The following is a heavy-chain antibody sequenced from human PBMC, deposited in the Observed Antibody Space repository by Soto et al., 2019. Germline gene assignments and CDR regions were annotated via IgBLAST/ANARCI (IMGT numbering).Heavy chain of an antibody. CDR1: GFTFSSYA. V-gene: IGHV3-23*01. CDR2: ISGSGGNT. CDR3: APQIWDFGY. Sequence: EVQGLESGGGLVQPGGSLRLSCAASGFTFSSYAMTWVRQAPGKGLEWVSTISGSGGNTHYADSVKGRFTISRDNFKNAQYLHMYHLIAEDTSLYYCAPQIWDFGYWGQGTLVTVST. D-gene: IGHD5-18*01. J-gene: IGHJ4*02.